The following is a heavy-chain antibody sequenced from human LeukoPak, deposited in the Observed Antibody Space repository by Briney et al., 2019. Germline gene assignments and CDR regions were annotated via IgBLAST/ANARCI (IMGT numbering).Heavy chain of an antibody. CDR1: GYTFTGYY. Sequence: VASVKVSCKASGYTFTGYYMHWVRQAPGQGLEWMGWINPNSGGTNYAQKFQGRVTMTGDTSISTVYMELSRLRSDDTAVYYCARVNVVVPAVTSSGRCFDYWGQGTLVTVSS. J-gene: IGHJ4*02. V-gene: IGHV1-2*02. CDR3: ARVNVVVPAVTSSGRCFDY. D-gene: IGHD2-2*01. CDR2: INPNSGGT.